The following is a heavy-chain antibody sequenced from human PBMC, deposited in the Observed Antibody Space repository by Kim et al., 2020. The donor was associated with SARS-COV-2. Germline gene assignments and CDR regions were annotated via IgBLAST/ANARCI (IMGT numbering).Heavy chain of an antibody. CDR3: ARDWGVPDHDWHFDL. V-gene: IGHV3-74*01. D-gene: IGHD3-16*01. J-gene: IGHJ2*01. CDR2: ITSTGSSQ. Sequence: GGSLRLSCAASGFTFSAYWMHWVRQAPGKGLVWVSRITSTGSSQSYADSVKGRFTSSRDNAKNTLYLQMNSLRAEDTAVYYCARDWGVPDHDWHFDLWGRGTLVTLS. CDR1: GFTFSAYW.